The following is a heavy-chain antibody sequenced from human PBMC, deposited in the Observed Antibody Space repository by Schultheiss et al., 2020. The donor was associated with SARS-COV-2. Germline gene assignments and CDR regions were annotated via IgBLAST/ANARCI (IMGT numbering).Heavy chain of an antibody. CDR3: ARDRITMVRGVIISDAFDI. D-gene: IGHD3-10*01. J-gene: IGHJ3*02. CDR1: GYTFTSYD. CDR2: MNPNSGNT. Sequence: ASVKVSCKASGYTFTSYDINWVRQATGQGLEWMGWMNPNSGNTGYAQKFQGRVTMTTDTSTSTAYMELRSLRSDDTAVYYCARDRITMVRGVIISDAFDIWGQGTMVTVSS. V-gene: IGHV1-8*01.